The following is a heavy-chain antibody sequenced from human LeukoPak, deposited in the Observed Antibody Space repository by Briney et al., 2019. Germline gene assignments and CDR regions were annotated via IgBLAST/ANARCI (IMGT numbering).Heavy chain of an antibody. Sequence: GGSLRLSCAASGFTFSGSAMHWVRQASGKGPEWVGRIRSKANSYATAYATSVKGRFTISRDDSKNTAYLQMNSLKTEDTAVYYCTRYEEVTMVLNDYWGQGTLVTVSS. CDR1: GFTFSGSA. D-gene: IGHD4/OR15-4a*01. V-gene: IGHV3-73*01. J-gene: IGHJ4*02. CDR2: IRSKANSYAT. CDR3: TRYEEVTMVLNDY.